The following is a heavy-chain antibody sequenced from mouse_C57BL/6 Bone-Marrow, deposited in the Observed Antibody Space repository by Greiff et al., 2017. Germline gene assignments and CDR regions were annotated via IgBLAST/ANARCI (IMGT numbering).Heavy chain of an antibody. CDR3: NQAGFAY. CDR1: GFNIKDDY. Sequence: EVQRVESGAELVRPGASVKLSCTASGFNIKDDYMHWVKQRPEQGLEWIGWIDPENGDTEYASKFQGKATITADTSSNTAYLQLSSLTSEDTAVYYCNQAGFAYWGQGTLVTVSA. CDR2: IDPENGDT. J-gene: IGHJ3*01. V-gene: IGHV14-4*01.